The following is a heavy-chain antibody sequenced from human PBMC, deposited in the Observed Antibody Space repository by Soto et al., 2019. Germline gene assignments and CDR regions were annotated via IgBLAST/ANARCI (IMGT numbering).Heavy chain of an antibody. Sequence: VQLVESGGGVVQPGKSLRHSCAASGFTFGDYAMHWVRQAPGKGLEWVAVVSHDGRNTHYADSVKGRFTISRDSSKNTVSLEMTSLRAEDTAVYYCAKGGRQWLVTSDFNYWGQGALVTVSS. CDR2: VSHDGRNT. V-gene: IGHV3-30*18. D-gene: IGHD6-19*01. CDR1: GFTFGDYA. J-gene: IGHJ4*02. CDR3: AKGGRQWLVTSDFNY.